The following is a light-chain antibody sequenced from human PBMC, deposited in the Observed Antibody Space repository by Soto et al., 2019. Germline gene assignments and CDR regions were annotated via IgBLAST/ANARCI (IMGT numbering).Light chain of an antibody. CDR1: SNDVGGNNY. CDR3: CSYAGSRGLV. V-gene: IGLV2-11*01. J-gene: IGLJ2*01. CDR2: EVS. Sequence: QSALTQPRSVSGSPGQSVTISCTGTSNDVGGNNYVSWYQQHPGKAPKLMISEVSKRPSGVSNRFSGSKSGNTASLTISGLQAEDEADYYCCSYAGSRGLVFGGGTKLTVL.